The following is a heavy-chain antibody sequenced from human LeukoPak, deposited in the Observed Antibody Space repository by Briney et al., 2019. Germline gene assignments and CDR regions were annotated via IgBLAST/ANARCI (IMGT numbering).Heavy chain of an antibody. J-gene: IGHJ4*02. CDR1: GYSFTSYW. V-gene: IGHV5-51*01. CDR2: IYPGDSDT. Sequence: GESLQISCKGSGYSFTSYWIGWVRPMPGKGLEWMGIIYPGDSDTRYSPSFQGQVTISADKSISTAYLQWSSLKASDTAMYYCASAVGQWLGAYYFDYWGQGTLVTVSS. D-gene: IGHD6-19*01. CDR3: ASAVGQWLGAYYFDY.